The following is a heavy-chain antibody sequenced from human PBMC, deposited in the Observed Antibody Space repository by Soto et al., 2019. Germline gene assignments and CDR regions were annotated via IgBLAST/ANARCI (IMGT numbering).Heavy chain of an antibody. J-gene: IGHJ4*02. D-gene: IGHD5-12*01. Sequence: WTWIRQPPGKGLEWIGYIYDSGSTKYNPSLKSRITISVDTSNNQFSLNLNSVSAADTAVYYCERGGVRCSGYDDWGKGTLVTFSS. CDR2: IYDSGST. V-gene: IGHV4-59*01. CDR3: ERGGVRCSGYDD.